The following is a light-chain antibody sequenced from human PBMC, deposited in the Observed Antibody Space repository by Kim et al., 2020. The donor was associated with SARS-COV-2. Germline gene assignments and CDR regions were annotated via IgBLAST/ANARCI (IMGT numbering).Light chain of an antibody. CDR3: QQYDNLPPALT. CDR2: DAS. Sequence: DIQMTQSPSSLSASVGDRVTITCQASQDISNYLNWYQQKPGKAPKPLIYDASNLETGVPSRFSGSGSGTDFTFTISSLQPEDIATYYCQQYDNLPPALTFGGGTKVDIK. CDR1: QDISNY. J-gene: IGKJ4*01. V-gene: IGKV1-33*01.